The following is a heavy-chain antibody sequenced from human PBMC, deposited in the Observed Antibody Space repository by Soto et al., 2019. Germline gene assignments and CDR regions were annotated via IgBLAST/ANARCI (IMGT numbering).Heavy chain of an antibody. J-gene: IGHJ6*03. D-gene: IGHD5-12*01. Sequence: QVQLQESGPGLVKPSQTLSLTCTVSGGSISSGGYYWSWIRQHPGKGLEWIGYIYYSGSTYYNPSLMSLVTIPVDTSKNQFSLKLSSVTAADTAVYYCARSSGYDGNYYYYYMDVWGKGTTVTVSS. CDR1: GGSISSGGYY. V-gene: IGHV4-31*01. CDR2: IYYSGST. CDR3: ARSSGYDGNYYYYYMDV.